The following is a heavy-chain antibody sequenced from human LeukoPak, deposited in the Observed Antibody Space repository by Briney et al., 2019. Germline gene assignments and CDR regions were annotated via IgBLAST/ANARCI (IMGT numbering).Heavy chain of an antibody. V-gene: IGHV4-34*01. CDR1: GGSFSGYY. Sequence: SETLSLTCAVYGGSFSGYYWSWIRQPPGKGLEWIGEINHSGSTNYNPSLKSRVTISVDTSKNQFSLKLSSVTAADTAVYYCARDPIARLYGTLDYWGQGTLVTVSS. J-gene: IGHJ4*02. CDR3: ARDPIARLYGTLDY. D-gene: IGHD1-14*01. CDR2: INHSGST.